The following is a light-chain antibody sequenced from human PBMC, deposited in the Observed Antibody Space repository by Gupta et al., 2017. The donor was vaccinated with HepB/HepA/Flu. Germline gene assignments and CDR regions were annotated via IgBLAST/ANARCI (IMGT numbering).Light chain of an antibody. J-gene: IGLJ3*02. CDR2: DDT. CDR3: YSSDTSGYHRV. V-gene: IGLV3-10*01. Sequence: PGETAPIPCSGNALPKKNAYWSQQKSGQAPLLVIYDDTERPSGIPDKFSGSTSGTIATLTISGAQVQDEAAYYCYSSDTSGYHRVFGGGTKLTVL. CDR1: ALPKKN.